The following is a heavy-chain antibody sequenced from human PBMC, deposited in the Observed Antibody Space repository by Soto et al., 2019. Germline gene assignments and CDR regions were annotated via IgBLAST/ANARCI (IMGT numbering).Heavy chain of an antibody. CDR1: GGSISSYY. D-gene: IGHD1-26*01. J-gene: IGHJ5*02. CDR3: ARVQGSSGWFDP. Sequence: PSETLSLTCTVSGGSISSYYWSWIRQPPGKGLEWIGYIYYSGNTNYNPSLKSRVTISVDTSKNQFSLKLSSVTAADTAVYYCARVQGSSGWFDPWGQGTLVTVSS. V-gene: IGHV4-59*01. CDR2: IYYSGNT.